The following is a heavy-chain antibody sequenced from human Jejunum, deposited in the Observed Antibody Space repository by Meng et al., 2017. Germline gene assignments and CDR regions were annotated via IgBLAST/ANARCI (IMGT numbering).Heavy chain of an antibody. Sequence: LQMPESGPGLVKPSGTRSLTCAVFGGSISGSNWWSWVRQPPGKGLEWIGEIYHTGSTNYNPSLKSRVTMSLDKSKNQFFLDLTSVTAADTAVYYCARDLLGPAIAASGYFDPWGQGTLVTVSS. J-gene: IGHJ5*02. CDR1: GGSISGSNW. D-gene: IGHD5-12*01. CDR2: IYHTGST. V-gene: IGHV4-4*02. CDR3: ARDLLGPAIAASGYFDP.